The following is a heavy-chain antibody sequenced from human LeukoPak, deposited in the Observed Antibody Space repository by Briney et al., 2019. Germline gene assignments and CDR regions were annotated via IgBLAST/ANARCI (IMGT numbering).Heavy chain of an antibody. J-gene: IGHJ5*02. CDR1: GGSFSGYY. CDR2: INHSGST. V-gene: IGHV4-34*01. CDR3: ARVAAAGTGWFDP. D-gene: IGHD6-13*01. Sequence: SETLSLTCAVYGGSFSGYYWSWIRQPPGKGLEWIGEINHSGSTNYNPSPKSRVTISVDTSKNQFSLKLSSVTAADTAVYYCARVAAAGTGWFDPWGQGTLVTVSS.